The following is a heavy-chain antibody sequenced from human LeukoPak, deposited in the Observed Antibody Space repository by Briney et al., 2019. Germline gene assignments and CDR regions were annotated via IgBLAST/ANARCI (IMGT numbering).Heavy chain of an antibody. CDR2: ISYDGSNK. CDR3: ARRLYPYYYYMHV. CDR1: GFTFSSYA. V-gene: IGHV3-30*04. Sequence: PGGSLRLSCAASGFTFSSYAMQWIRQPPGKGLEWVAVISYDGSNKYYADSVKGRFTISRDNSKNTLYLQMNSLRAEDTAVYYCARRLYPYYYYMHVWGKGTTVTVSS. J-gene: IGHJ6*03. D-gene: IGHD2-2*02.